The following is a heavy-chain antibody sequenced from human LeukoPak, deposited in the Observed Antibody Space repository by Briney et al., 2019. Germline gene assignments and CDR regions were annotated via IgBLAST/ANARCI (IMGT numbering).Heavy chain of an antibody. Sequence: SETLSLTCAVYGGSFSGYYWSWIRQPPGKGLEWIGEINHSGSTNYNPSLKSRVTISVDTSKNQFSPKLSSVTAADTAVYYCARGGSIQLWLRGFDYWGQGTLVTVSS. CDR3: ARGGSIQLWLRGFDY. CDR2: INHSGST. D-gene: IGHD5-18*01. CDR1: GGSFSGYY. J-gene: IGHJ4*02. V-gene: IGHV4-34*01.